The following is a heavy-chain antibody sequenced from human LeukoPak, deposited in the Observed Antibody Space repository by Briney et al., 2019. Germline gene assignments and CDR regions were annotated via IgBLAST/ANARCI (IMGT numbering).Heavy chain of an antibody. CDR2: INPSGGST. V-gene: IGHV1-46*01. CDR1: GYTFTSYY. CDR3: ARVEASSGWYWNYYYYYGMDV. D-gene: IGHD6-19*01. Sequence: GASVKVSCRASGYTFTSYYMHWVRQAPGQGLEWMGIINPSGGSTSYAQKFQGRVTMTRDTSTSTVYMELSSLRSEDTAVYYCARVEASSGWYWNYYYYYGMDVWGQGTTVTVSS. J-gene: IGHJ6*02.